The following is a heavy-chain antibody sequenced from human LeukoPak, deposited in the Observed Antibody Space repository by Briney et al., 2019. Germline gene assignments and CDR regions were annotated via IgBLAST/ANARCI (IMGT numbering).Heavy chain of an antibody. Sequence: PGGSLRLSCVASGFTFTNYAMTWVRQAPGKGLEWVSSISGSGGSTYYADSVKGRFTISRDNSKNTLYLQMNSLRAEDTAVYYCAKDDGYNTYNQYDYWGQGTLVTVSS. V-gene: IGHV3-23*01. CDR3: AKDDGYNTYNQYDY. J-gene: IGHJ4*02. CDR1: GFTFTNYA. D-gene: IGHD5-24*01. CDR2: ISGSGGST.